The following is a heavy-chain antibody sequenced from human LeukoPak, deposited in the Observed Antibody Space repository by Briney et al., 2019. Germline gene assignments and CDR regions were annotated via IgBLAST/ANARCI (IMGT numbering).Heavy chain of an antibody. D-gene: IGHD5-12*01. CDR3: AGAFRRGGGYFDY. CDR1: GGSISSGGYY. Sequence: SETLSLTCTVSGGSISSGGYYWSWIRQHPGKGLEWIGYIYYSGSTYYNPSLKSRVTISVDTSKNQFSLKLSSVTAADTAVYYCAGAFRRGGGYFDYWGQGTLVTVSS. CDR2: IYYSGST. J-gene: IGHJ4*02. V-gene: IGHV4-31*03.